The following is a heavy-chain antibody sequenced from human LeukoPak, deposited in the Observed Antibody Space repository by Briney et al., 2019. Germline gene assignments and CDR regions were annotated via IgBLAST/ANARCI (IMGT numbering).Heavy chain of an antibody. V-gene: IGHV3-20*04. CDR1: GFTFDDYG. CDR3: ARDRDGYWYFDL. J-gene: IGHJ2*01. Sequence: PGGSLRLSCAASGFTFDDYGMSWVRQAPGKGLEWVSGINWNGGSTGYADSVKGRFTISRDNAKNSLYLQMKSLRAEDTALYYCARDRDGYWYFDLWGRGTLVTVSS. D-gene: IGHD2-8*01. CDR2: INWNGGST.